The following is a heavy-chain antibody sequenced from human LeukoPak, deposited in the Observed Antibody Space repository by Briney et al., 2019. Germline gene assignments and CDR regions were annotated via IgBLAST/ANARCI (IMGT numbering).Heavy chain of an antibody. CDR2: INPSGGST. V-gene: IGHV1-46*01. CDR3: ARGPGGSGWSVWFDP. CDR1: GYTFTSYY. J-gene: IGHJ5*02. Sequence: VASVTVSCKASGYTFTSYYMHWVRQAPGQGLEWMGIINPSGGSTSYAQKFQGRVTMTRDTSTSTVYMELSSLRSEDTAVYYCARGPGGSGWSVWFDPWGQGTLVTVSS. D-gene: IGHD6-19*01.